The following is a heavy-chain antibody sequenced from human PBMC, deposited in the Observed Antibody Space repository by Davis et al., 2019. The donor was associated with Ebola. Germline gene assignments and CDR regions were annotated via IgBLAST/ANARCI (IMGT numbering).Heavy chain of an antibody. V-gene: IGHV1-69*06. CDR1: GGTFSSYA. CDR3: ARVGGYSGYDYFDY. Sequence: SVKVSCKASGGTFSSYAISWVRQAPGQGLEWMGGIIPIFGTANYAQKFQGRVTITADKSTSTAYMELSSLRSEDTAVYYCARVGGYSGYDYFDYWGQGTLVTVSS. D-gene: IGHD5-12*01. CDR2: IIPIFGTA. J-gene: IGHJ4*02.